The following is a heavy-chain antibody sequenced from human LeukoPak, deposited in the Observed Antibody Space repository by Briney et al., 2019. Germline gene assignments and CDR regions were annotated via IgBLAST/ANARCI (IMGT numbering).Heavy chain of an antibody. D-gene: IGHD2-21*01. CDR2: ISSSGSTI. V-gene: IGHV3-48*03. Sequence: HPGGSLRLSCAASGFTFSSYEMNWVRQAPGKGLEWVSYISSSGSTIYYADSVRGRFTISRDSSKNTLYLQMNSLRAEDAAVYYCAKAPVTSCRGAYCYPFDYWGQGTLVTVSS. CDR3: AKAPVTSCRGAYCYPFDY. CDR1: GFTFSSYE. J-gene: IGHJ4*02.